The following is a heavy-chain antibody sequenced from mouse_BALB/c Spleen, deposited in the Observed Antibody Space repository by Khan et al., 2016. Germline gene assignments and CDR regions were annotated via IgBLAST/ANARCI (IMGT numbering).Heavy chain of an antibody. J-gene: IGHJ3*01. Sequence: EVQLQESGPGLAKPSQSLPLTCTVTGYTITNDYAWNWIRQFQGNKLELMGYKTYTGSTTYNPSLKSRISFSRETSKNQIFLRLNSVTTEDTATXYCAEELGWFAYWGQGTLVTVSA. CDR2: KTYTGST. V-gene: IGHV3-2*02. CDR1: GYTITNDYA. D-gene: IGHD4-1*01. CDR3: AEELGWFAY.